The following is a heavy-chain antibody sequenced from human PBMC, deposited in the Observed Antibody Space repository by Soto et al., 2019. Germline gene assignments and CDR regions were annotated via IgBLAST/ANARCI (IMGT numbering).Heavy chain of an antibody. V-gene: IGHV3-33*01. CDR3: ARVLMNWGCDY. CDR2: IWYDGSNK. CDR1: GFTFSSYG. Sequence: QVQLVESGGGVVQPGRSLRLSCAASGFTFSSYGMHWVRQAPGKGLEWVAGIWYDGSNKYYADSVKGRFTISRDNSKNTLYLQMNSLRAEDTAVYYCARVLMNWGCDYWGQGTLVTVSS. D-gene: IGHD7-27*01. J-gene: IGHJ4*02.